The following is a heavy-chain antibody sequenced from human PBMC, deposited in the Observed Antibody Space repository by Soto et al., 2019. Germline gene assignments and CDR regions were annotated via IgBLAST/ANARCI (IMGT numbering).Heavy chain of an antibody. D-gene: IGHD6-19*01. CDR1: GFTFSSYA. CDR3: AKSVEQWLATGDP. V-gene: IGHV3-23*01. CDR2: ISGSGATT. J-gene: IGHJ5*02. Sequence: GGSLRLSCAASGFTFSSYAMTWVRQAPGEGLEWVSGISGSGATTYYADSVRRRFTISRDNSKNMLYLQVNSLRVEDTAVYYCAKSVEQWLATGDPWGQGTLVTVSS.